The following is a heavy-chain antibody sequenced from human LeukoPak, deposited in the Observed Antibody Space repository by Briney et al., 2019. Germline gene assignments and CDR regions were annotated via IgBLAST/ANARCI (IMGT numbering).Heavy chain of an antibody. CDR3: ARSYCSTTTCYARATSWFDP. Sequence: ASVKVSCKASGYTFINYGISRVRQAPGQGLEWMGWINVYNGNTNYAQKLQGRVTMTTDTSTSIVYMELRSLRSDDTAVYYCARSYCSTTTCYARATSWFDPGAREHRSPSPQ. D-gene: IGHD2-2*01. CDR2: INVYNGNT. J-gene: IGHJ5*02. CDR1: GYTFINYG. V-gene: IGHV1-18*01.